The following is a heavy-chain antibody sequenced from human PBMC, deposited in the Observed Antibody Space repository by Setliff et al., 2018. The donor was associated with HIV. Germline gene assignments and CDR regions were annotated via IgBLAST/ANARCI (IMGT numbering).Heavy chain of an antibody. D-gene: IGHD3-3*01. CDR1: GGSFNTYA. Sequence: SVKVSCKSSGGSFNTYAINWVRQAPGQGLEWMGGIIPIFGTSNYARKFQGRVTLNADGSTSTVYMELNSLTSDDTAVYYCARGYYNFWSGTDGFGYWGQGTLVTVSS. CDR2: IIPIFGTS. CDR3: ARGYYNFWSGTDGFGY. V-gene: IGHV1-69*13. J-gene: IGHJ4*02.